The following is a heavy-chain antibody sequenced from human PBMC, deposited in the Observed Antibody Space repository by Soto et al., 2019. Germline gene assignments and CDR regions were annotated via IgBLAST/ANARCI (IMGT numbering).Heavy chain of an antibody. J-gene: IGHJ4*02. CDR3: ARVARYGDLKRIFDY. V-gene: IGHV4-59*01. D-gene: IGHD4-17*01. Sequence: QVQLQESGPGLVKPSETLSLTCTVSGGSISSYYWSWIRQPPGKGLEWIGYIYYSGSTNYNPTLKSLVTISVDTSKNQFSLKLSSVTAADTAVYYCARVARYGDLKRIFDYWGQGTLVTVSS. CDR1: GGSISSYY. CDR2: IYYSGST.